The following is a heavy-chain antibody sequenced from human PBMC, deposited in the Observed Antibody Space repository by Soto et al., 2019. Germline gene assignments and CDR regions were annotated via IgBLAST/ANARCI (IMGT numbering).Heavy chain of an antibody. V-gene: IGHV3-15*05. CDR3: STGSLFRGSVFDY. CDR1: GFSFRTTW. D-gene: IGHD1-26*01. CDR2: IKSKSAGETT. J-gene: IGHJ4*01. Sequence: LRLSCAASGFSFRTTWMAWVRHDPGKGLEWVGRIKSKSAGETTDYADPVNGRFTISSDYSKDTLYLHMDSLETGETAVYYCSTGSLFRGSVFDYWGHVPLFTVSP.